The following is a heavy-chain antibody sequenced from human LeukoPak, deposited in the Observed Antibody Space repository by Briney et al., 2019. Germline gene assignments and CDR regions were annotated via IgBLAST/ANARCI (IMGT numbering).Heavy chain of an antibody. CDR3: ARGHFGLDV. V-gene: IGHV3-11*06. Sequence: GGSLRLSCAVSGFTFSDHYMSWIRQAPGKGLEWVSYISTRGTYTNYADSLKGRFTISRDNAKNSLYLEMNSLRAEDTAVYYCARGHFGLDVWGQGTTVTVSS. CDR2: ISTRGTYT. CDR1: GFTFSDHY. J-gene: IGHJ6*02.